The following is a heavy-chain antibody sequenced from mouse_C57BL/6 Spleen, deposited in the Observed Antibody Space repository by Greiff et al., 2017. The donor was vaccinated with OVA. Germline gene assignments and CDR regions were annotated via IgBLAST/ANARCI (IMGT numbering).Heavy chain of an antibody. CDR1: GYSFTGYF. V-gene: IGHV1-20*01. CDR2: INPYNGDT. Sequence: EVQLQESGPELVKPGDSVKISCKASGYSFTGYFMNWVMQSHGKSLEWIGRINPYNGDTFYNQKFKGKATLTVDKSSSTAHMELRSLTSEDSAVYYCARSYGSSYLDYWGQGTTLTVSS. D-gene: IGHD1-1*01. CDR3: ARSYGSSYLDY. J-gene: IGHJ2*01.